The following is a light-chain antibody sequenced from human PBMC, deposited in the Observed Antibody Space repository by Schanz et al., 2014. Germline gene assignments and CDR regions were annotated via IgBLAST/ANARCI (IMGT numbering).Light chain of an antibody. J-gene: IGLJ3*02. CDR1: SSDIGRNY. Sequence: QSVLTQPPSASGTPGQTVTISCSGSSSDIGRNYVFWFQQLPGRAPKRLIYRNNQRPSGVPDRFSGSKSGTSASLAISGLQSADEAEYFCAAWDHSLNGRVFGGGTKLTVL. V-gene: IGLV1-47*01. CDR3: AAWDHSLNGRV. CDR2: RNN.